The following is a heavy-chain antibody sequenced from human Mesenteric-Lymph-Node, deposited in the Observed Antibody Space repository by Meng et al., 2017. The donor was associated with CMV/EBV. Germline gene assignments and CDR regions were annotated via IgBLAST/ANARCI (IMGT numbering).Heavy chain of an antibody. V-gene: IGHV4-34*01. CDR2: VHHSGST. D-gene: IGHD1-26*01. J-gene: IGHJ4*02. Sequence: GSLRLSCAVYGGSFSGYYWSWLRQPPGQGPEWIGEVHHSGSTNYNPSLRSRATVSEDTSKSQFSLRLTSVTAADTAVYYYASGLVGRTTPFDIWSQGALVTVSS. CDR3: ASGLVGRTTPFDI. CDR1: GGSFSGYY.